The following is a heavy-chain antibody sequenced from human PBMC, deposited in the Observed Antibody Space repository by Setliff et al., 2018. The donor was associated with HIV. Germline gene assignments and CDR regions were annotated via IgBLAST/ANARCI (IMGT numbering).Heavy chain of an antibody. CDR1: GYTFSNYN. D-gene: IGHD3-3*01. J-gene: IGHJ6*03. V-gene: IGHV1-8*02. CDR3: ARGGKRFLEWLPLDYYYYYYMDV. Sequence: ASVKVSCKASGYTFSNYNINWVRQATGQGLEWMGWINPNIGNTGYAQKFQGRLTMTRNTSISTAYMELSSLRSEDTAVYYCARGGKRFLEWLPLDYYYYYYMDVWGKGITVTVSS. CDR2: INPNIGNT.